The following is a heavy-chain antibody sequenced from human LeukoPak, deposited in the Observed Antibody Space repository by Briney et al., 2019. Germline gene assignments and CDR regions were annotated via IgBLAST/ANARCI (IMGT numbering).Heavy chain of an antibody. CDR2: ISWNSGSI. CDR1: GFTFDDYA. D-gene: IGHD5-12*01. V-gene: IGHV3-9*01. CDR3: AKDRGGYKKGPIDY. J-gene: IGHJ4*02. Sequence: PGGSLRLSCAASGFTFDDYAMHWVRQAPGKGLEWVSGISWNSGSIGYADSVKGRFTISRDNAKNSLYLQMNSLRAEDTALYYCAKDRGGYKKGPIDYWGQGTLVTVSS.